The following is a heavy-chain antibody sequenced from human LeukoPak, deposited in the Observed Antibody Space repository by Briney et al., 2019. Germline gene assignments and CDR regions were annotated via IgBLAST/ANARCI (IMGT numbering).Heavy chain of an antibody. CDR2: IYSGGST. J-gene: IGHJ3*02. V-gene: IGHV3-53*01. CDR1: RFTDSSNY. Sequence: GGSLRLSCAASRFTDSSNYMSWVRQAPGKGLEWVSVIYSGGSTYYADSVKGRFPISRDNSKNTLYLQMNSLRAEDTAVYYCARDSPLGYCSSTSCFDIWGQGTMVTVSS. CDR3: ARDSPLGYCSSTSCFDI. D-gene: IGHD2-2*01.